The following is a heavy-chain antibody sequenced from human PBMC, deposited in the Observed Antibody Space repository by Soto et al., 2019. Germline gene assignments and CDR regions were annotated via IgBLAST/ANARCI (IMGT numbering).Heavy chain of an antibody. CDR1: GFSFRDYD. V-gene: IGHV3-13*05. Sequence: GGSLRLSCAASGFSFRDYDMHWVRQRKGKGLEWVSALGAARDPYYVGSVKGRFSVSRDNAQNSLFLQMNNLRVDDTAVYFCARAYLGRLPRRADYYYAMDVWGRGTTVTVSS. CDR3: ARAYLGRLPRRADYYYAMDV. J-gene: IGHJ6*02. CDR2: LGAARDP. D-gene: IGHD1-26*01.